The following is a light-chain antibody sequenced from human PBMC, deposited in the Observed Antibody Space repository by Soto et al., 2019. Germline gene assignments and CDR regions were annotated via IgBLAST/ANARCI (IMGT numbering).Light chain of an antibody. Sequence: DIPMTPSPSSLSASVGDRVTITCRASQSISSYLNWYQQKPGKAPKLLIYAASSLQSGVPSRFSGSGSGTDFTLAISSLQPEDFATYYCQQSYSTLSITFGQGTRLEIK. V-gene: IGKV1-39*01. CDR3: QQSYSTLSIT. CDR1: QSISSY. J-gene: IGKJ5*01. CDR2: AAS.